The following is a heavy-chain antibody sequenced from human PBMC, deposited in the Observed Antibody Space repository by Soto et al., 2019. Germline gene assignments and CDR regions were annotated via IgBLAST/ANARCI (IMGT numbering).Heavy chain of an antibody. Sequence: PGGSLRLSCAASGFTFSTYPMSWVRQAPGKGLGWVSGISGSGISTYYTDSVKGRFTISRDNSKNTVFLQMNSLRDEDTAVYYCARRAFGSSRSFDLWGQGTMVTVSS. CDR2: ISGSGIST. CDR1: GFTFSTYP. D-gene: IGHD6-6*01. V-gene: IGHV3-23*01. CDR3: ARRAFGSSRSFDL. J-gene: IGHJ3*01.